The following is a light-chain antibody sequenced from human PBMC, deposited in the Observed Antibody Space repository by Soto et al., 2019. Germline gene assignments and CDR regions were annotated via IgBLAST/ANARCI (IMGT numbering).Light chain of an antibody. CDR3: QQTHNSFT. CDR1: QSVGRY. J-gene: IGKJ3*01. CDR2: AAS. V-gene: IGKV1-39*01. Sequence: DIQMTQSPSSLSASVGDRVTITCRASQSVGRYLNWYQQKPGRAPRALIYAASSLQSGVPPRFSGSGSGTEFTLTISSLQAEDFETYYYQQTHNSFTFGPGTKVDIK.